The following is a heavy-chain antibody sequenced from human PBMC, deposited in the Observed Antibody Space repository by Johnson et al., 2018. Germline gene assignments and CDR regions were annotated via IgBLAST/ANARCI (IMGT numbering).Heavy chain of an antibody. D-gene: IGHD4-17*01. Sequence: QVQLVESGPGLVKPSGTLSLTCAVSGGSISSSNWWSWVRQPPGQGLEWIGEIYHSGSTNYNQSLKSRVTLSVDKSKNQFSLKLSSGTAADTAVYYCARDRGGDYAEYCQHWGQGTLVTVSS. CDR1: GGSISSSNW. J-gene: IGHJ1*01. CDR2: IYHSGST. V-gene: IGHV4-4*02. CDR3: ARDRGGDYAEYCQH.